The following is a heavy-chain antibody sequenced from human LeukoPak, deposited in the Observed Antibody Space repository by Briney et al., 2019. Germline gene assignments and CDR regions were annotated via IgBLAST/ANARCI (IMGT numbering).Heavy chain of an antibody. V-gene: IGHV3-30*02. J-gene: IGHJ5*02. Sequence: PGGSLRLSCSASGFTFSSYGMHWVRQAPGKGLEWVAFIRYDGSNKYYADSVKGRFTISRDNSKNTLYLQMNSLRAEDTAVYYCATPPGRTVTREDWFDPWGQGTLVTVSS. CDR2: IRYDGSNK. CDR1: GFTFSSYG. CDR3: ATPPGRTVTREDWFDP. D-gene: IGHD4-17*01.